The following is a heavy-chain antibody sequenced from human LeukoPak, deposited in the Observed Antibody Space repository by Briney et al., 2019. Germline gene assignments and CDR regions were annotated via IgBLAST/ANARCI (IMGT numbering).Heavy chain of an antibody. CDR2: ISAYNGNT. Sequence: ASVKVSFKASGYTFTVYYMHWVRQAPGQGLEWMGWISAYNGNTNYAQKLQGRVTMTTDTSTSTAYMELRSLRSNDTAVYYCARHYYDSSGYYYRRYYFDYWGQGTLVTVSS. J-gene: IGHJ4*02. CDR1: GYTFTVYY. CDR3: ARHYYDSSGYYYRRYYFDY. D-gene: IGHD3-22*01. V-gene: IGHV1-18*04.